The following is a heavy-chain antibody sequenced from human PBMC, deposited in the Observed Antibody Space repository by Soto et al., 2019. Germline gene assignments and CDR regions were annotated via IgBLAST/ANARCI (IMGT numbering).Heavy chain of an antibody. Sequence: QVQLVQSGAEVKKPGSSVKVSCKTSGVSFNNNGIGWVRQAPGHGLEWMGGVSPPFRTSNYARKFQGRISITGAAATGTVNMELSSLTSEDTAQYYCARVLYYGSGSYSPYGMDVWGQGTTVTVSS. CDR1: GVSFNNNG. J-gene: IGHJ6*02. V-gene: IGHV1-69*01. CDR3: ARVLYYGSGSYSPYGMDV. CDR2: VSPPFRTS. D-gene: IGHD3-10*01.